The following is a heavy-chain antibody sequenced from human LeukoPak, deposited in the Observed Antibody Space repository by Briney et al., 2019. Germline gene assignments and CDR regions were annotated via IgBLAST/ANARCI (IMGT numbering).Heavy chain of an antibody. D-gene: IGHD1-7*01. V-gene: IGHV1-69*04. CDR1: GGTFSSYT. CDR2: IIPILGIA. J-gene: IGHJ4*02. Sequence: SVKVSCKASGGTFSSYTISWVRQAPGQGLEWMGRIIPILGIANYAQKFQGRVTITADKSTSTAYMELSSLRSEDTAVYYCAREETGTKYYFDYWGQGTLVTVSS. CDR3: AREETGTKYYFDY.